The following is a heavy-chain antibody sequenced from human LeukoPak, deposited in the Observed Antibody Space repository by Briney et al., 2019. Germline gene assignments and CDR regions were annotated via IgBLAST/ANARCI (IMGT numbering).Heavy chain of an antibody. CDR2: IYHSGST. D-gene: IGHD6-13*01. Sequence: PSETLSLTCAVSGYSISSGYYWGWIRQPPGKGLELIGRIYHSGSTYYNPSLKSRVTISVDTSKNQFSLKLSSVTAADTAVYYCASTRATHLSAAGTFQHQSYYFDYWGQGTLVTVSS. CDR3: ASTRATHLSAAGTFQHQSYYFDY. J-gene: IGHJ4*02. CDR1: GYSISSGYY. V-gene: IGHV4-38-2*01.